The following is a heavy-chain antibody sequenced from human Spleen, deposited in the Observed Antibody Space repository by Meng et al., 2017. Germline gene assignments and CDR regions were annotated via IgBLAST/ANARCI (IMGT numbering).Heavy chain of an antibody. CDR3: TVYVRCHI. CDR2: IGGRPKRYAA. J-gene: IGHJ3*02. V-gene: IGHV3-73*01. Sequence: GESLKISCAVSRVSFSDSDIHWVRQGSGKGLEWVGRIGGRPKRYAAAYAASVRGTFTISRDDSKSTAYLQMNSLKTEDTAMYFCTVYVRCHIWGQGTMVTVSS. CDR1: RVSFSDSD. D-gene: IGHD3-16*01.